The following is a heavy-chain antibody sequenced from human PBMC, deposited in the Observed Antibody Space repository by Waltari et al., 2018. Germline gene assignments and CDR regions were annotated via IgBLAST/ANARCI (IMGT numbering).Heavy chain of an antibody. D-gene: IGHD2-15*01. CDR3: ARDRGRGIYLDS. J-gene: IGHJ4*02. Sequence: QLQLQESGPGLVKPSGTLSVTCTVSGDSMSSSDWWSWVRQSPEKGLEWIGQIQRSGRTHYNPSFESRVTISMDSSNNQFSLKVTSTTAADTAVYYCARDRGRGIYLDSWGRGTLVTVSP. CDR1: GDSMSSSDW. V-gene: IGHV4-4*02. CDR2: IQRSGRT.